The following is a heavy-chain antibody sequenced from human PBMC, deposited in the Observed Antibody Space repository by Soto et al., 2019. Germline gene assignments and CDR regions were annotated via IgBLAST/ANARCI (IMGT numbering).Heavy chain of an antibody. V-gene: IGHV1-69*13. J-gene: IGHJ6*02. CDR3: ARDRGPLVHYYYYYYGMDV. D-gene: IGHD6-6*01. CDR2: IIPIFGTA. Sequence: SVKVSCKASGGTFSSYAISWVRQAPGQGLEWMGGIIPIFGTANYAQKFQGRVTITADESTSTAYMELSSLRSEDTAVYYCARDRGPLVHYYYYYYGMDVWGQGTTVTSP. CDR1: GGTFSSYA.